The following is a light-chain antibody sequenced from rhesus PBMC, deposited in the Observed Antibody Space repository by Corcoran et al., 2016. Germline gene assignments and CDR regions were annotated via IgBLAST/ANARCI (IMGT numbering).Light chain of an antibody. CDR2: SAS. CDR1: ENVDNY. CDR3: QHSYGTPFS. J-gene: IGKJ2*01. V-gene: IGKV1-74*01. Sequence: DIQMTQSPSSLSASVGDRVTITCRASENVDNYLHWYQQKPGKAPKLLIYSASSLQSGVPSRFSGSGSGTDDTFPISSLQPEDVASYYCQHSYGTPFSFGQGTRVEIE.